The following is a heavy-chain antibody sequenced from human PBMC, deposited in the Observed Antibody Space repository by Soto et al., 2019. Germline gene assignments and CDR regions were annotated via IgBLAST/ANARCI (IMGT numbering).Heavy chain of an antibody. J-gene: IGHJ4*02. CDR1: GYTFTSYG. Sequence: ASVKVSCKASGYTFTSYGISWVRQAPGQGLEWMGWISAYNGNTNYAQKLQGRDTMTTDTSTSTAYMELRSLRSDDTAVYYCARDDSGWVVVPAATPLDYWGQGTLVTVSS. V-gene: IGHV1-18*01. CDR2: ISAYNGNT. CDR3: ARDDSGWVVVPAATPLDY. D-gene: IGHD2-2*01.